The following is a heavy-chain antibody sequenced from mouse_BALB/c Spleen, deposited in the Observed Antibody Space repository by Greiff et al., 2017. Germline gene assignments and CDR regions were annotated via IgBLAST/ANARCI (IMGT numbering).Heavy chain of an antibody. CDR3: AREGLRQVYAMDY. CDR2: ISSGGSYT. V-gene: IGHV5-9-4*01. Sequence: DVQLVESGGGLVKPGGSLKLSCAASGFTFSSYAMSWVRQSPEKRLEWVAGISSGGSYTYYPDTVTGRFTISRDNAKNTLYLEMSSLRSEDTAMYYCAREGLRQVYAMDYWGQGTSVTVSS. J-gene: IGHJ4*01. CDR1: GFTFSSYA. D-gene: IGHD2-4*01.